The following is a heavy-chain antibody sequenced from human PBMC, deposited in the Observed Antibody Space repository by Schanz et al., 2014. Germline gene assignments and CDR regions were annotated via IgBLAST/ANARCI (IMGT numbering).Heavy chain of an antibody. D-gene: IGHD5-12*01. CDR2: ISSSGSYI. CDR3: ASPSGYSDYGTYFDF. J-gene: IGHJ4*02. Sequence: VQLVESGGGVVQPGRSLRLSCAVSGFTVSSNHMSWVRQAPGKGLEWVSSISSSGSYIHYADSVKGRFTISRDNAKNTLYLQMNSLRAEDTAVYYCASPSGYSDYGTYFDFWGQGTLVTVSS. V-gene: IGHV3-21*01. CDR1: GFTVSSNH.